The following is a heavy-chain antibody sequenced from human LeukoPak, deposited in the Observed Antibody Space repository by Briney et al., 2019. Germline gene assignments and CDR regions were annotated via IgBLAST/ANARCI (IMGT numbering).Heavy chain of an antibody. CDR2: ISWNSGSI. D-gene: IGHD6-19*01. J-gene: IGHJ4*02. CDR3: AKDNRRHYTSGPNPDSLH. V-gene: IGHV3-9*01. Sequence: GGSLRLSCAGSGFIFNNYAMHWVRQPPGKGLEWVSGISWNSGSIDYADSAKGRFTISRDNAKNSLYLQMNSLRVEDTAFYYCAKDNRRHYTSGPNPDSLHWGQGALVTVSS. CDR1: GFIFNNYA.